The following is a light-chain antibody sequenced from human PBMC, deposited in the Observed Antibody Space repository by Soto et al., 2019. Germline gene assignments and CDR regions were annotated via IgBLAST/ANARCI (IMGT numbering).Light chain of an antibody. Sequence: IVMPQSPATLSVPPGEGVTLSCRASQSMTNKLAWYQQKPGQAPRLLIHGAFTRATGIPARFSGSGSGTEFTLTISTLQSEDFAVYYCQQYTNWPWTFGQGTKV. CDR3: QQYTNWPWT. J-gene: IGKJ1*01. V-gene: IGKV3-15*01. CDR2: GAF. CDR1: QSMTNK.